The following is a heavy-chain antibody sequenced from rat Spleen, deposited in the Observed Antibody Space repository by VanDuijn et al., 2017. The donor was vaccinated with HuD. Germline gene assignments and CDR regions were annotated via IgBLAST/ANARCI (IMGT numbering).Heavy chain of an antibody. J-gene: IGHJ1*01. Sequence: EVQLVESGGGLVKPGGSLNLSCAASGPTFSNYGMHWFRQAPTKVREWVAPISTRGGSPYYRDSMKGRFTISRDNAKSTLYLQMDSLRSENTATHFFATSPSYGYFDVWGPGTIVTVSS. CDR1: GPTFSNYG. V-gene: IGHV5S23*01. D-gene: IGHD3-8*01. CDR2: ISTRGGSP. CDR3: ATSPSYGYFDV.